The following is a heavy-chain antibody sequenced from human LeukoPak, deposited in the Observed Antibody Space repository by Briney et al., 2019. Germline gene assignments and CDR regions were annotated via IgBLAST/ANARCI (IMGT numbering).Heavy chain of an antibody. CDR3: ARDMNYDHAFDI. D-gene: IGHD1-7*01. Sequence: PGGSLRLSCAASGFTFSSYSMNWVRQAPGKGLEWVSSISSSSSYIYYADSVKGRFTISRDNAKNSLYLQMNSPRAEDTAVYYCARDMNYDHAFDIWGQGTMVTVSS. V-gene: IGHV3-21*01. CDR2: ISSSSSYI. J-gene: IGHJ3*02. CDR1: GFTFSSYS.